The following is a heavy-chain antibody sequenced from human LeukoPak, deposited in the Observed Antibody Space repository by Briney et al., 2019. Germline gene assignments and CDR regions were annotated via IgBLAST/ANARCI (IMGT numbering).Heavy chain of an antibody. V-gene: IGHV3-7*01. J-gene: IGHJ4*02. Sequence: GGSLRLSCEGSGFTFSNYWMGWVRQAPGKGLEWVANINPDGSDTTYVDSVKGRFIISRDNAKKSLLLQMNSLRVEETSVFYCVRWGVEAGMDCWGQGSLVTVSS. CDR1: GFTFSNYW. D-gene: IGHD3-10*01. CDR2: INPDGSDT. CDR3: VRWGVEAGMDC.